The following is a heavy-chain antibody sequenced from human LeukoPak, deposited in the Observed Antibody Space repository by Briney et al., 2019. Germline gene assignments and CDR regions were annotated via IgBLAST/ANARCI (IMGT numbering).Heavy chain of an antibody. CDR3: ARGSGKYYERMLPGDGGIVY. J-gene: IGHJ4*02. Sequence: KPSETLSLTCTVSGGSISSSSYYWGWIRQPPGKGLEWIGSVYYTGSTYYNPSLKSRLTISVDTSKNQFSLMVSSVTAADTALYYCARGSGKYYERMLPGDGGIVYWGQGTLVTVSS. D-gene: IGHD1-26*01. CDR1: GGSISSSSYY. CDR2: VYYTGST. V-gene: IGHV4-39*07.